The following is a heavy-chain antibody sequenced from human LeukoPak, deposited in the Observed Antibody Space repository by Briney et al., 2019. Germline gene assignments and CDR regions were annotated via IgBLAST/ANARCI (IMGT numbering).Heavy chain of an antibody. CDR3: ARCAYGYGQNYWYFDL. J-gene: IGHJ2*01. CDR2: ISGSGDNT. Sequence: QPGGSLRLSCAVSGFTFSSYGMTWVRQAPGKGLEWVSTISGSGDNTYYADSVKGWFTVSRDNSKNTLYLQMNSLRAEDTAVYYCARCAYGYGQNYWYFDLWGRGTLVTVSS. CDR1: GFTFSSYG. D-gene: IGHD5-12*01. V-gene: IGHV3-23*01.